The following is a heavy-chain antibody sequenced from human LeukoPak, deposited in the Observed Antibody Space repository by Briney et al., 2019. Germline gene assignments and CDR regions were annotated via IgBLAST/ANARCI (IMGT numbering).Heavy chain of an antibody. CDR2: IDSGGSK. CDR1: GFAFSAYA. V-gene: IGHV3-23*02. Sequence: GGSLRLSCAASGFAFSAYAMTWVRQAPGKGLEGVSAIDSGGSKYYSESVEGGFTISRDNSKNPLHLQMNSLRAEDTAVYYCARVLRYCSGGNCYSGGLGYMDVWGKGTTVTISS. J-gene: IGHJ6*03. CDR3: ARVLRYCSGGNCYSGGLGYMDV. D-gene: IGHD2-15*01.